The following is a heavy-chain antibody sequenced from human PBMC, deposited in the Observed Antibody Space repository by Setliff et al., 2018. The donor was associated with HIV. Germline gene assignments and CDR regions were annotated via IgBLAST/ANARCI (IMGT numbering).Heavy chain of an antibody. CDR2: IYYSGST. CDR3: AQLGMVDDFDY. Sequence: SETLSLTCTVSGGSVSSGSYYWSWIRQPPGKGLEWIGYIYYSGSTKHNPSLKSRVTISLDTSKNHFSLKLRSVTAADTAVYYCAQLGMVDDFDYWGQGTLVTVSS. V-gene: IGHV4-61*03. CDR1: GGSVSSGSYY. J-gene: IGHJ4*02. D-gene: IGHD1-1*01.